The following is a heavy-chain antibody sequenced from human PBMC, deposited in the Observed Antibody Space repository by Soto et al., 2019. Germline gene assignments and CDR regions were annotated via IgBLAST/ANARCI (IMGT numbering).Heavy chain of an antibody. CDR3: ATRDDSNFRTFDF. D-gene: IGHD2-15*01. CDR1: GFTFSNAW. Sequence: PGGSLRLSCAASGFTFSNAWMNWVRQAPGKGLEWVGRITSKTAGGTTDYAAPVKGRFTISRDDSKNTLYLQMNTLRTEDTAVYYCATRDDSNFRTFDFWGQGTRVTVSS. J-gene: IGHJ4*02. V-gene: IGHV3-15*07. CDR2: ITSKTAGGTT.